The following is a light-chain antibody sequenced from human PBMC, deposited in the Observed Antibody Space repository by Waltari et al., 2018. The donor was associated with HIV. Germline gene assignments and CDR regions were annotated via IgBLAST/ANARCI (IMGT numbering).Light chain of an antibody. J-gene: IGKJ1*01. CDR3: QQYGNSPWT. CDR1: QSVSSNY. Sequence: EIVLTQSPGTLSLSQGERATLSCRASQSVSSNYLAWYQQKPGQAPRLLIYGASSRATGIPDRFSGSGSGTDFTLTISRLEPEDFAVYYCQQYGNSPWTFGQGTKVEIK. V-gene: IGKV3-20*01. CDR2: GAS.